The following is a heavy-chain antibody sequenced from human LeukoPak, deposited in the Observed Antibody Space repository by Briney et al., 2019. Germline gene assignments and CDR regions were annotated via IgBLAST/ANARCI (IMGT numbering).Heavy chain of an antibody. CDR1: GYTFTGYY. CDR2: INPNSGGT. Sequence: ASVKVSCKASGYTFTGYYMHWVRQAPGQGLEWMGRINPNSGGTNYAQKFQGRVTMTRDTSISTAYMELSRLRSDDTAVYYCARDLKFGYSSSWYTYWGQGTRVTVSS. CDR3: ARDLKFGYSSSWYTY. D-gene: IGHD6-13*01. J-gene: IGHJ4*02. V-gene: IGHV1-2*06.